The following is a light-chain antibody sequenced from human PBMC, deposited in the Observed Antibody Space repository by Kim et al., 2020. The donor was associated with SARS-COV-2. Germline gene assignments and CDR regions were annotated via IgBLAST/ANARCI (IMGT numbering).Light chain of an antibody. CDR1: KLGNKY. V-gene: IGLV3-1*01. Sequence: SYELTQPPSVSVSPGQTGSITCSGHKLGNKYVSWYHQKPGQSPVLVIYQDTKRPSGIPERFSGSNSGNTATLTISGTQTMDEGDYYCQAWDSRTNVVFGG. CDR2: QDT. CDR3: QAWDSRTNVV. J-gene: IGLJ3*02.